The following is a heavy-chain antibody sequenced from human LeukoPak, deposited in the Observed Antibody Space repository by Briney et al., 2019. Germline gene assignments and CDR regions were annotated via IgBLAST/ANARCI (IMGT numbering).Heavy chain of an antibody. Sequence: GGSLRLSCAASGFAFSLYEMNWVRQAPVKGLEWVSYISGGGETRYYADSVKGRFTISRDNGKNSLYLQMNSLRAEDTAVYYCARGPVTRFEIWGQGTMVTVSS. D-gene: IGHD4-17*01. CDR3: ARGPVTRFEI. V-gene: IGHV3-48*03. CDR2: ISGGGETR. CDR1: GFAFSLYE. J-gene: IGHJ3*02.